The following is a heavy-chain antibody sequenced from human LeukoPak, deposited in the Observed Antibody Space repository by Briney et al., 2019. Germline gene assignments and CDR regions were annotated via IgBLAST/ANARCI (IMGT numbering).Heavy chain of an antibody. V-gene: IGHV3-23*01. CDR2: ISGSGGST. Sequence: GGSLRLSCAASGFTVSTNCMIWVRQPPGKGLEWVSAISGSGGSTYYADSVKGRFTISRDNSKNTLYLQMNSLRAEDTAVYYCAKDPFGHYGMDVWGQGTTVTVSS. J-gene: IGHJ6*02. CDR3: AKDPFGHYGMDV. D-gene: IGHD3-16*01. CDR1: GFTVSTNC.